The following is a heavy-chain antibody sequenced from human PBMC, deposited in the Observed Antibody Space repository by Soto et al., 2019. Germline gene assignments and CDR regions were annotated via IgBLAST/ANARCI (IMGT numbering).Heavy chain of an antibody. D-gene: IGHD3-22*01. V-gene: IGHV3-74*01. CDR2: INMDGTKT. CDR3: ARDYYYDSRSSSVNWFDP. Sequence: GGSLRLSCVASELTFSKYWMHWVRQAPGKGLVWVSRINMDGTKTAYADSVKGRFTVSRDNANNTLYLQMNSLGVEDTAVYYCARDYYYDSRSSSVNWFDPWGQGTLVTVSS. CDR1: ELTFSKYW. J-gene: IGHJ5*02.